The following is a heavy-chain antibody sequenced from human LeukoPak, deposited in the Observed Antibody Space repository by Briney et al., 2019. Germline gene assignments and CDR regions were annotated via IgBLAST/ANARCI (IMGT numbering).Heavy chain of an antibody. V-gene: IGHV4-34*01. CDR1: GGSFSGYY. CDR2: INHSGST. J-gene: IGHJ4*02. CDR3: ARQVRRGWYYFDY. Sequence: KPSETLSLTCAVYGGSFSGYYWSWIRQPPGKGLEWIGEINHSGSTNYNPSLKSRVTISVDTSKNQFSLKLSSVTAADTAVSYCARQVRRGWYYFDYWGQGTLVTVSS. D-gene: IGHD2-15*01.